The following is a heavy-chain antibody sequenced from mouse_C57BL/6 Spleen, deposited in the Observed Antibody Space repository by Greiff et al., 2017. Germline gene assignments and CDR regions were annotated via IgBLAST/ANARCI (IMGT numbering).Heavy chain of an antibody. Sequence: VQLQQPGAELVRPGSSVKLSCKASGYTFTSYWMHWVKQRPKQGLEWIGNIDPSDSETHYYQKFKDKATLTIDKSSSTAYMQLSSLTSEDSAVYYCARRSTAQSHYAMDYWGQGTSVTVSS. V-gene: IGHV1-52*01. CDR3: ARRSTAQSHYAMDY. CDR2: IDPSDSET. CDR1: GYTFTSYW. J-gene: IGHJ4*01. D-gene: IGHD3-2*02.